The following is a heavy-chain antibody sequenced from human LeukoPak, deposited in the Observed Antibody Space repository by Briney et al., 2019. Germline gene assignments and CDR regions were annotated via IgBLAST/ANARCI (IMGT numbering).Heavy chain of an antibody. CDR1: GYSISSGYS. V-gene: IGHV4-38-2*01. CDR3: ARRYFRLVVPAAIPTYYFDC. D-gene: IGHD2-2*02. J-gene: IGHJ4*02. Sequence: PSETLSLTCSVSGYSISSGYSWGWTRQPPGKGLEWIVTIYHSGSPYYNRSLKSPVTISVDTSKNQSSLKLGSVTSANTAMYYCARRYFRLVVPAAIPTYYFDCGSRGTLVTVSS. CDR2: IYHSGSP.